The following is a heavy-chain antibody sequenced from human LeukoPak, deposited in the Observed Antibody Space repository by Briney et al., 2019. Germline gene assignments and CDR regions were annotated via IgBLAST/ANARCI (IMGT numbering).Heavy chain of an antibody. J-gene: IGHJ5*02. CDR3: ARGDPHADL. V-gene: IGHV3-48*03. Sequence: GSLRLSCAASGFDLSTYEMNWVRQAPGKGLEWIADITISGHTKNYADSVKGRFTISGDNARTSLYLQMNSLRVEDTGVYYCARGDPHADLWGQGTLVTVSS. CDR2: ITISGHTK. CDR1: GFDLSTYE.